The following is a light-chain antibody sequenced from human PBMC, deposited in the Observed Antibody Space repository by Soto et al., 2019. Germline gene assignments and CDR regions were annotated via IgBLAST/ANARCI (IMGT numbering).Light chain of an antibody. V-gene: IGLV2-14*03. Sequence: QSVLTQPASVSGSPGQSITISCTGTSSDVGGYNYVSWYQQHPGKAPKLMIYDVSNRPSGVSNRFSGSKSGNTASLTISGLQAVDEADYYCSSYTSSSLHVFGTGTKVTVL. CDR2: DVS. CDR3: SSYTSSSLHV. J-gene: IGLJ1*01. CDR1: SSDVGGYNY.